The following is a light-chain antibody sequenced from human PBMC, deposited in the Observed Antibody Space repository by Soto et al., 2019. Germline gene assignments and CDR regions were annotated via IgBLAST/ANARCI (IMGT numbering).Light chain of an antibody. Sequence: AIRMTQSPSSFSASTGDRVTITCRASQGISSYLAWYQQKPGKAPKLLIYAASTLQSGVPSRFSGSGSGTDFTLTISCLQSEDFATYYCQQYYSYSLTFGGGTKVRSN. CDR1: QGISSY. V-gene: IGKV1-8*01. CDR2: AAS. J-gene: IGKJ4*01. CDR3: QQYYSYSLT.